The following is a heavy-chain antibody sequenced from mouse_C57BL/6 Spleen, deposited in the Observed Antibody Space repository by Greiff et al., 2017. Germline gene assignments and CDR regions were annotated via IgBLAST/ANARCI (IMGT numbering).Heavy chain of an antibody. J-gene: IGHJ3*01. D-gene: IGHD2-3*01. V-gene: IGHV2-6*01. CDR2: IWGVGST. CDR1: GFSLTSYG. Sequence: VQLKESGPGLVAPSQSLSITCTVSGFSLTSYGVDWVRQSPGKGLEWLGVIWGVGSTNYNSALKSRLSISKDNSKSQVFLKMNSLQTDDTAMYYCASGGPDGYYEGFAYWGQGTLVTVSA. CDR3: ASGGPDGYYEGFAY.